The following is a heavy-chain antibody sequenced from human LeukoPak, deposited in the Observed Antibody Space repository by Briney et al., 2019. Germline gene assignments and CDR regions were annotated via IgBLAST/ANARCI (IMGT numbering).Heavy chain of an antibody. CDR3: AKGRGRAAAGTWLFDY. Sequence: GGSLRLSCAASGFTFSSYGVHWVRQAPGKGLEWVAVISYDGSNKYYADSVKGRFTISRDNSKNTLYLQMNSLRAEDTAVYYCAKGRGRAAAGTWLFDYWGQGTLVTVSS. D-gene: IGHD6-13*01. CDR1: GFTFSSYG. V-gene: IGHV3-30*18. J-gene: IGHJ4*02. CDR2: ISYDGSNK.